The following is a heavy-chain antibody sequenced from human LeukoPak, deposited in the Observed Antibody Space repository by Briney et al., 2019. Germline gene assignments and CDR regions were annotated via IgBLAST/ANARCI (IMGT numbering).Heavy chain of an antibody. V-gene: IGHV4-59*03. Sequence: SETLSLTCTVSGGSINDYYWNWLRQPPGKGLEWIGYIYNRGATNSNPSLKSRVTTSMDTSRKQFSLRLSYVSAADTAVYYCAGVLSGRRPFEIWGQGTLVTVSS. J-gene: IGHJ4*02. CDR2: IYNRGAT. D-gene: IGHD3-10*01. CDR3: AGVLSGRRPFEI. CDR1: GGSINDYY.